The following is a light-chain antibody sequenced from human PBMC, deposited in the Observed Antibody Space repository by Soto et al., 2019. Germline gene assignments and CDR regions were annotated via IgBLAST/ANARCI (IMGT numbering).Light chain of an antibody. CDR1: QSVGGSS. CDR3: VQYFISDT. V-gene: IGKV3-20*01. CDR2: GAS. J-gene: IGKJ1*01. Sequence: ETVLPKYPGPLSLPPGERATVSCRASQSVGGSSLAWYQQKPGQAPRLLIYGASNRATGIPDGFSGSGSGTDFTLTISRLEPEDFAVYYCVQYFISDTFGQGTNVDI.